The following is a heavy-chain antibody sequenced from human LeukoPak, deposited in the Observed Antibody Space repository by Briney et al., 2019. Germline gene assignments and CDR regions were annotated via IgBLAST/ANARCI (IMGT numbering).Heavy chain of an antibody. CDR1: GFTFSSYE. D-gene: IGHD3-22*01. V-gene: IGHV3-48*03. Sequence: GGALRLSCAASGFTFSSYEMNWVRQAPGKGLEWVSHISSSHSTIYYADSGKGRFTISRDNAKNSLYLQMNSLRAEDTAVYYCARGSRRRITMIVVVSSGSDYWGQGTLVTVSS. J-gene: IGHJ4*02. CDR3: ARGSRRRITMIVVVSSGSDY. CDR2: ISSSHSTI.